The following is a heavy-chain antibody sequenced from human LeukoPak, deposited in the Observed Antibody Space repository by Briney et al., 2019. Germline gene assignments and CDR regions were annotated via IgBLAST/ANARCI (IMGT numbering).Heavy chain of an antibody. CDR2: ISASGGTT. CDR3: AKQGTYTAYPDFDS. J-gene: IGHJ4*02. V-gene: IGHV3-23*01. CDR1: GFTFSTYA. D-gene: IGHD2-2*02. Sequence: GGSLRLSCAASGFTFSTYAMSWVRQAPGKGLEWVSVISASGGTTYYAASVKGRFTISRDSSKSTLYLHMSSLRAEDTAVYFWAKQGTYTAYPDFDSWGQGTLVTVSS.